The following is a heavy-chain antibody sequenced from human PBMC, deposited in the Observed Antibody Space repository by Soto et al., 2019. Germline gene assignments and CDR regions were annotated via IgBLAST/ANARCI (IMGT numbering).Heavy chain of an antibody. J-gene: IGHJ4*02. CDR3: AKEHHDSSSWSEFDY. CDR1: GFTFSSYA. D-gene: IGHD6-13*01. CDR2: ISGSGVST. Sequence: EVQLLESGGGLVQPGGSLRLSCAASGFTFSSYAMSWVRQAPGKGLELVSAISGSGVSTYYADSVKGRFTISRDNSKNAPYLQMNSLRAEDTAVYYCAKEHHDSSSWSEFDYGGQGTLVTVSS. V-gene: IGHV3-23*01.